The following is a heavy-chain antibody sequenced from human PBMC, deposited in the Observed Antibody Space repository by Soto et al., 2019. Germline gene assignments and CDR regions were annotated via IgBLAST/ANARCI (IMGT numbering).Heavy chain of an antibody. D-gene: IGHD3-22*01. V-gene: IGHV3-66*01. Sequence: GGSLRLSCAGSGFSFDEYAMHWVRQAPGKGLEWVSVIYSGGSTYYADSVKGRFTISRDNSKNTLYLQMNSLRAEDTAVYYCAKDTFYHDSSGYYVFDYWGQGTLVTVSS. CDR1: GFSFDEYA. CDR3: AKDTFYHDSSGYYVFDY. CDR2: IYSGGST. J-gene: IGHJ4*02.